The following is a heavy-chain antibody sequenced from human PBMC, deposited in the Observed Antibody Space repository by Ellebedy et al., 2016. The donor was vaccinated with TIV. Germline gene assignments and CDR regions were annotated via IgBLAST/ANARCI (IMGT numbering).Heavy chain of an antibody. Sequence: MPSETLSLTCTVSGGSISSYYWNWVRQPAGKGLEWIGRIYTSGYTNYNPSLRSRVTLSFDTSKDQFSLKLSSVTAPDTAVYYCARGDRRASMVIFDNWGQGTLVTVSS. D-gene: IGHD4/OR15-4a*01. CDR3: ARGDRRASMVIFDN. J-gene: IGHJ4*02. V-gene: IGHV4-4*07. CDR2: IYTSGYT. CDR1: GGSISSYY.